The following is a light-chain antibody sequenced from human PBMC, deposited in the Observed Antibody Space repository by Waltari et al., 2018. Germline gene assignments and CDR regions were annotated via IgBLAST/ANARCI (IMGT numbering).Light chain of an antibody. CDR3: QQYNNYPYT. CDR2: KAS. V-gene: IGKV1-5*03. Sequence: DIQMTQSPSTLSASVGDRVTITCRASQSISSWLAWYQQKPGKAPKLLIYKASSVESGVPSRFSGSGSGTEFTLTISSLQPDDFATYCCQQYNNYPYTFGQGTKLEIK. CDR1: QSISSW. J-gene: IGKJ2*01.